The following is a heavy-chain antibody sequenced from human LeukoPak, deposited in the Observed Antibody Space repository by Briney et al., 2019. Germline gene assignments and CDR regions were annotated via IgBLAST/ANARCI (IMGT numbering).Heavy chain of an antibody. J-gene: IGHJ4*02. D-gene: IGHD3-10*01. Sequence: ASVKVSCKASGYTFTNYGFTWVRQAPGQGLEWMGWISAYNGNTNYAQKFQGRVTMTTDTSTSTAYMELRSLRSDDTAVYHCARDLAGDYGDYWGQGTLVTVSS. CDR3: ARDLAGDYGDY. V-gene: IGHV1-18*01. CDR2: ISAYNGNT. CDR1: GYTFTNYG.